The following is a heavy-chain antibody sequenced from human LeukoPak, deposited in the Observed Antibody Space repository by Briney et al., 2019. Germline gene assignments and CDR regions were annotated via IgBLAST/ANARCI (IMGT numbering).Heavy chain of an antibody. CDR1: GYTFTSYG. CDR2: ISAYNGNT. Sequence: ASVKVSCKASGYTFTSYGISWVRQAPGQGLEWMGWISAYNGNTNYAQKLQGRVTMTTDTSTSTAYMELRGLRSDDTAVYYCARDPLGYCSSTSCYPFDYWGQGTLVTVSS. CDR3: ARDPLGYCSSTSCYPFDY. J-gene: IGHJ4*02. D-gene: IGHD2-2*01. V-gene: IGHV1-18*01.